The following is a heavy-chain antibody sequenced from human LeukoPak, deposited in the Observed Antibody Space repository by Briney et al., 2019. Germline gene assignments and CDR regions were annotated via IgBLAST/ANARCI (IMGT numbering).Heavy chain of an antibody. CDR1: GYTFTGYD. CDR3: ARAMSYYDILAGYQTLLDY. D-gene: IGHD3-9*01. CDR2: MNPNSGNT. Sequence: GASVKVSCKASGYTFTGYDINWVRQATGQGLEWMGWMNPNSGNTGYAQKFQGRVTMTRNTSISTAYMELSSLRSEDTAVYYCARAMSYYDILAGYQTLLDYWGQGTLVTVSS. J-gene: IGHJ4*02. V-gene: IGHV1-8*01.